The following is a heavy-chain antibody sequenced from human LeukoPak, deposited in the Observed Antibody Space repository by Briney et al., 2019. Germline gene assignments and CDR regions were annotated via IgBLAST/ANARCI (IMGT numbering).Heavy chain of an antibody. CDR2: ISAYNGNT. V-gene: IGHV1-18*01. D-gene: IGHD2-15*01. Sequence: GASVKVSFKASGYTFTSYGISWVRQAPGQGLEWMGWISAYNGNTNYAQKLQGRVSITADKSTTTAYMELSSLRSEDTAVYYCARASRENAVAGLYWFDPWGQGTLVTVSS. CDR3: ARASRENAVAGLYWFDP. CDR1: GYTFTSYG. J-gene: IGHJ5*02.